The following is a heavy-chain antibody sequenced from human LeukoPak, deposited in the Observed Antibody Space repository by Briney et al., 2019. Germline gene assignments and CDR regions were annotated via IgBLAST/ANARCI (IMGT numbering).Heavy chain of an antibody. J-gene: IGHJ3*02. Sequence: GGSLRLSCAASGFTFSNAWMSRVRQAPGKGLEWVANIKHDGSEIYYVDSVKGRFTISRDNTKNSQYLQMNSLGAQDTAVYYCARGQVTSVTRLAAFDIWGQGTLVTVSS. D-gene: IGHD4-17*01. V-gene: IGHV3-7*04. CDR2: IKHDGSEI. CDR3: ARGQVTSVTRLAAFDI. CDR1: GFTFSNAW.